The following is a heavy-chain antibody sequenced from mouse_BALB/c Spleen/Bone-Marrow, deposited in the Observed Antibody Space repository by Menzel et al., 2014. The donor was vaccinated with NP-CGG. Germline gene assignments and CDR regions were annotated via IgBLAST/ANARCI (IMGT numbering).Heavy chain of an antibody. D-gene: IGHD5-1*01. CDR2: INTYNGAN. J-gene: IGHJ1*01. V-gene: IGHV1-34*02. CDR1: GYSFTDYY. Sequence: VQLQQSGAERVKPGTSVKISCKASGYSFTDYYMNWVQQSHVKGLEWIGCINTYNGANTYKWNFKDWASLTVDKSSSTAYMQLHSLTAEDSAVYYCVRDIETYSDRYFDVWGAGTTVTVSS. CDR3: VRDIETYSDRYFDV.